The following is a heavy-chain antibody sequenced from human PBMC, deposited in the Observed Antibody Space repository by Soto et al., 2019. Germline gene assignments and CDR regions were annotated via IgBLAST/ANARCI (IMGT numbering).Heavy chain of an antibody. CDR1: GYTFTSYG. CDR3: ARFSGDSGWFDH. J-gene: IGHJ5*02. CDR2: ISGYNGNT. D-gene: IGHD4-17*01. Sequence: QVQLVQSGAEVKKPGASVKVSCKASGYTFTSYGISWVRQAPGQGLEWMGWISGYNGNTKYAQKLQGRVTMTADTSTRTASMELRSLISDDTAVYYCARFSGDSGWFDHWGQGTLVTVSS. V-gene: IGHV1-18*01.